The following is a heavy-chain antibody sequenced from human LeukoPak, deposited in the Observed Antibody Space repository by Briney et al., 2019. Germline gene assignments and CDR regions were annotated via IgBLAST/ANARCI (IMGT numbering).Heavy chain of an antibody. V-gene: IGHV3-23*01. J-gene: IGHJ5*02. Sequence: GGSLRLSCAASGFTFSSYAMSWVRQAPGRGLEWVSAISGSGGSTYYADSVKGRFTISRDNSTNTLYLQMNSLRAEDTAVYYCAKDRFGSYGDPRPYNWFDPWGQGTLVTVSS. D-gene: IGHD4-17*01. CDR2: ISGSGGST. CDR1: GFTFSSYA. CDR3: AKDRFGSYGDPRPYNWFDP.